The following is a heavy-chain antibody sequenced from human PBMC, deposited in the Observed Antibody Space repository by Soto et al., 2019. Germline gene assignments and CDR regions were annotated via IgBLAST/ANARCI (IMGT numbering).Heavy chain of an antibody. V-gene: IGHV3-74*01. CDR1: GFTFSSYW. CDR2: IMSDGSGT. Sequence: EVQLVESGGGLVQPGGSRRLSCAASGFTFSSYWMHWVRQGPGEGLVWVSRIMSDGSGTTYADSVKGRFTISRDNAKNTLYLQMNSLRAEDTAVYHCARSRGSGGVEYNMDVWGQGTTVTVSS. D-gene: IGHD3-16*01. J-gene: IGHJ6*02. CDR3: ARSRGSGGVEYNMDV.